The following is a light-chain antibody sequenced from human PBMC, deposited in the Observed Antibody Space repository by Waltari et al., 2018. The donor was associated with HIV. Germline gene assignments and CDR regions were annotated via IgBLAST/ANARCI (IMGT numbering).Light chain of an antibody. V-gene: IGLV3-21*02. CDR1: NLVGKN. Sequence: SYVLTPLPSVSVATGQPARITRGGNNLVGKNGHWYQQKLGQAPVLVVYDDSDRPSGIPERFSGPNSGNTATLTISRVEAGDEADYYCQVWDSSSDHVVFGGGTKLTVL. CDR2: DDS. CDR3: QVWDSSSDHVV. J-gene: IGLJ2*01.